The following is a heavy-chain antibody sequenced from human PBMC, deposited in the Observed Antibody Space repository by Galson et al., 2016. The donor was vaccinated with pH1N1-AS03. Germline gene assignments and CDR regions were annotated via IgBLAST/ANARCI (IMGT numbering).Heavy chain of an antibody. CDR3: GRHTFSYDTTDTNRPDAFDI. D-gene: IGHD3-22*01. CDR2: TSPDASQT. CDR1: GTSFSNYW. Sequence: QSGAEVKKPGESLKISCMGSGTSFSNYWIGWVRQMPGKGLEWMGATSPDASQTKYSPSFEGQVTISVDKSITTAFLQWNSLKASDTAVYYCGRHTFSYDTTDTNRPDAFDIWGQGTMVTVFS. J-gene: IGHJ3*02. V-gene: IGHV5-51*01.